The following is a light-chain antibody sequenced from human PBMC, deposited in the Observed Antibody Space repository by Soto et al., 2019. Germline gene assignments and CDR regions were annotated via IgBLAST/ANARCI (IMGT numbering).Light chain of an antibody. CDR3: QKDYSAPRP. Sequence: DIQMTQSPSSLSASVGDRVTITCRASQGISNYLAWYQQKPWKVPKLLIYAASTLQSGITSRFSGSGSWTDFKLTNSSPQPKYVPTYDCQKDYSAPRPFGPGTKVDIK. V-gene: IGKV1-27*01. CDR1: QGISNY. CDR2: AAS. J-gene: IGKJ3*01.